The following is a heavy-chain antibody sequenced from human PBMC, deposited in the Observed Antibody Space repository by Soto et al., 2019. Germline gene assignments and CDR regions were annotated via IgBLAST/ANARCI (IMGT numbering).Heavy chain of an antibody. J-gene: IGHJ5*02. Sequence: ASVKGSCKASGYSFTNNDVSWVRQATVQGLEWMGWMNPGSGDTGYAQKFQGRVTMTRDISIATAYMELSSLRSDDTAIYYCARMETFGSLNWFDPWGQGTLVTVSS. V-gene: IGHV1-8*01. D-gene: IGHD3-16*01. CDR1: GYSFTNND. CDR2: MNPGSGDT. CDR3: ARMETFGSLNWFDP.